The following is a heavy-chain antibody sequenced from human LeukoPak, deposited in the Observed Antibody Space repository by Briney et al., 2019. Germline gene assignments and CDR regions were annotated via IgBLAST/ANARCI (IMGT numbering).Heavy chain of an antibody. Sequence: SETLSLTCTVSGGSISSYYWSWIRQPPGKGLEWIGYIYYSGSTNYNPSLKSRATISVDTSKNQFSLKLSSVTAADTAVYYCARVAPLRFLEWLPDYWGQGTLVTVSS. CDR2: IYYSGST. CDR1: GGSISSYY. V-gene: IGHV4-59*01. J-gene: IGHJ4*02. CDR3: ARVAPLRFLEWLPDY. D-gene: IGHD3-3*01.